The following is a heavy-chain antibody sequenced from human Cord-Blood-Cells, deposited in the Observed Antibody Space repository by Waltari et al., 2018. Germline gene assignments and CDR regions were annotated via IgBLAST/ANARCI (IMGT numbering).Heavy chain of an antibody. Sequence: QVQLQQWGAGLLKPSETLSLTCAVYGGSFSGYYWSWIRQPPGKGLEWIGEINHSGSTNYKPSLKSRVTISVDTSKNQFSLKLSSVTAADTAVYYCARGGNVVVPAAIEEIDYWGQGTLVTVSS. CDR1: GGSFSGYY. V-gene: IGHV4-34*01. CDR3: ARGGNVVVPAAIEEIDY. CDR2: INHSGST. D-gene: IGHD2-2*01. J-gene: IGHJ4*02.